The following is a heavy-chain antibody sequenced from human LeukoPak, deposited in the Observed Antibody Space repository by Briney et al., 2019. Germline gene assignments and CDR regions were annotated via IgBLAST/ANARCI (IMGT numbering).Heavy chain of an antibody. Sequence: GGFLRLSCAASGFTFSSYSMNWVRQAPGKGLEWVSSISSSSSYIYYADSVKGRFTISRDNAKNSLYLQMNSLRAEDTAVYYCAREGSKYYYDSTGYYFDYWGQGTLVTVSS. CDR2: ISSSSSYI. D-gene: IGHD3-22*01. CDR3: AREGSKYYYDSTGYYFDY. CDR1: GFTFSSYS. J-gene: IGHJ4*02. V-gene: IGHV3-21*01.